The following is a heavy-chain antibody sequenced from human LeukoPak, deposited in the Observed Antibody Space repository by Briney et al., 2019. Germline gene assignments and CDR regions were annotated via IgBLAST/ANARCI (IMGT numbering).Heavy chain of an antibody. J-gene: IGHJ5*02. Sequence: GGSLRLSCAASGFTFSSYAMHWVRQAPGKGLEWVAVISYDGSNKYYADSVKGRFTISGDNSKNTLYLQMNSLRAEDTAVYHCARTLSEGMNHWGQGTLVTVSS. CDR2: ISYDGSNK. D-gene: IGHD3-10*01. CDR1: GFTFSSYA. V-gene: IGHV3-30*04. CDR3: ARTLSEGMNH.